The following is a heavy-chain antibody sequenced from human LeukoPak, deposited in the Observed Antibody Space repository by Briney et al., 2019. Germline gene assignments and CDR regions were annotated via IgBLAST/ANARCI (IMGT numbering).Heavy chain of an antibody. V-gene: IGHV1-24*01. D-gene: IGHD3-10*01. CDR1: GYTLTELS. J-gene: IGHJ3*02. CDR2: FDPEDGET. CDR3: ASYYGSGSRWAFDI. Sequence: ASVKVSCKVSGYTLTELSMHWVRQAPGKGLEWMGGFDPEDGETIYAQKFQGRVTMTEDTSTDTAYMELSSLRSEDTAVYYCASYYGSGSRWAFDIWGRGTMVTVSS.